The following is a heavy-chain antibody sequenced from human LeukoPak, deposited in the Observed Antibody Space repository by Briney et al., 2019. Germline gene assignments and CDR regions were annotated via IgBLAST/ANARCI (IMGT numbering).Heavy chain of an antibody. CDR1: GGSISSGSYY. J-gene: IGHJ5*02. V-gene: IGHV4-61*02. CDR3: AREGLNMVRGVIPKEAWGWFGP. D-gene: IGHD3-10*01. Sequence: SQTLSLTCTVSGGSISSGSYYWNWIRQPAGKGLEWIGRIYRSGSTNYNPSLKSRVTISVDTSKNQFSLKLSSVTAADTAVYYCAREGLNMVRGVIPKEAWGWFGPWAREPWSPSPQ. CDR2: IYRSGST.